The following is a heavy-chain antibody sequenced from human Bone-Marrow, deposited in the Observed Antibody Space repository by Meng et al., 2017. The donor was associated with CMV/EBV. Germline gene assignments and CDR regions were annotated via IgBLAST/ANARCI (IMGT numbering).Heavy chain of an antibody. CDR3: AKPLGRGLQYRSYYYYYGLDV. V-gene: IGHV3-23*01. Sequence: GESLKISCAASGFTFSSYAMSWVRQAPGKGLEWVSAISGSGGSTYYADSVKGRFTISRDNSKNTLYLQMNSLRAEDTAVYYCAKPLGRGLQYRSYYYYYGLDVWGQGTTVTVS. J-gene: IGHJ6*02. CDR1: GFTFSSYA. D-gene: IGHD4-11*01. CDR2: ISGSGGST.